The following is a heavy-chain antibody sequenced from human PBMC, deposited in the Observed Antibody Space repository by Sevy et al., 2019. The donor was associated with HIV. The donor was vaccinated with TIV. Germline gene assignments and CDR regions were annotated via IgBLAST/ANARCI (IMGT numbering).Heavy chain of an antibody. CDR3: ARESGSSSCYFDY. Sequence: SETLSLTCTVSGGSISSYYWSWIRQPPGKGLEWIGYIYYSGSTNYNPSLKSRVTISVDTSKNQFSLTLSSVTAADTALYYCARESGSSSCYFDYWGQGTLVTVSS. CDR2: IYYSGST. CDR1: GGSISSYY. D-gene: IGHD6-13*01. V-gene: IGHV4-59*01. J-gene: IGHJ4*02.